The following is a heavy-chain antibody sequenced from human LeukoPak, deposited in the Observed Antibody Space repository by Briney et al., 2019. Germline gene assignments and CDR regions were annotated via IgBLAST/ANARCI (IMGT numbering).Heavy chain of an antibody. J-gene: IGHJ5*02. CDR3: AKDHSSDSSGSHNWFDP. V-gene: IGHV3-23*01. Sequence: PGGSLRLSCAASGFTFSDYWMSWVRQAPGKGLEWVTGISGTGGGTYYADSVKGRFTISRDNSKNTLYLQMNSLRADDTAVYYCAKDHSSDSSGSHNWFDPWGQGTLVTVSS. CDR1: GFTFSDYW. CDR2: ISGTGGGT. D-gene: IGHD3-22*01.